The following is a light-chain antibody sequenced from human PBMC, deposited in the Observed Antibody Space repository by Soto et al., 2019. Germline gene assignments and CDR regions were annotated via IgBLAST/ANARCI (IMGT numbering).Light chain of an antibody. CDR3: HPAGSSPGAS. V-gene: IGKV3-11*01. CDR2: DAS. Sequence: GRTQTRATLTVSPAERATLSFWASQSVSSYLAWYQQKPGQGPRLLIYDASNRATGIPDMFNASGCGPDFSAASACLVHRDFAVYYCHPAGSSPGASFGGGTRLEIK. J-gene: IGKJ5*01. CDR1: QSVSSY.